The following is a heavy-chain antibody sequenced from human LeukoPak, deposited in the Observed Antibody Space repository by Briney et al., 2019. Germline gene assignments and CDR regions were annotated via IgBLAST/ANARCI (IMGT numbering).Heavy chain of an antibody. CDR2: INPNSGGT. V-gene: IGHV1-2*02. CDR1: GYTFTDYY. D-gene: IGHD5-18*01. CDR3: ARGRYSYGAFYFDY. J-gene: IGHJ4*02. Sequence: ASVKVSCKSSGYTFTDYYMHWVRQAPGQGLEWMGWINPNSGGTNYAQKFQGRVTMTRDTSISTAYMELSRLRSDDTAVYYCARGRYSYGAFYFDYWGQGTLVTVSS.